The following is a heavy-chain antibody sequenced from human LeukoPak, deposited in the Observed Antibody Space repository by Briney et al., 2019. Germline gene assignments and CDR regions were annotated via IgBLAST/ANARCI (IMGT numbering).Heavy chain of an antibody. D-gene: IGHD5-18*01. J-gene: IGHJ4*02. CDR3: ARAPVGYSFGYRGTHFDY. CDR2: INEGGST. CDR1: GGSFSGYY. Sequence: PAYTLSLTCAVSGGSFSGYYWSWIRQPPGKGLEWIGEINEGGSTNDNPSLESRISISVDTSKNQVSLTLTSLTAADTAVYYCARAPVGYSFGYRGTHFDYWGQGILVTVS. V-gene: IGHV4-34*01.